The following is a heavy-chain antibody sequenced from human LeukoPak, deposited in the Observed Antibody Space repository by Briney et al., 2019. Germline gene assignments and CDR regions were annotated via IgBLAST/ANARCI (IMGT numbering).Heavy chain of an antibody. D-gene: IGHD2-21*01. CDR3: ARHGTSGDYYFDY. CDR1: GYSFTTYW. V-gene: IGHV5-51*01. J-gene: IGHJ4*02. CDR2: IYPGDSDT. Sequence: GESLEISCKTSGYSFTTYWIGWVRQMPGKGLEWMGIIYPGDSDTRYSPSFQGQVTISADKSISTAYLQWSSLKASDTAMYYCARHGTSGDYYFDYWGQGTLVTVSS.